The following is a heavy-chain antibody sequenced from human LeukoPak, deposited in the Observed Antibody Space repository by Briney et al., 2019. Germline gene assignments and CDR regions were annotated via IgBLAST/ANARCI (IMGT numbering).Heavy chain of an antibody. J-gene: IGHJ6*02. D-gene: IGHD2-8*01. CDR3: ARDQGIVLTYYYYGMDV. CDR2: IIPILGIA. Sequence: ASVKVSCKASGGTFSSYAISWVRQAPGQGLEWMGRIIPILGIANYAQKFQGRVTITADKSTSTAYMELSSLRSEDTAVYYCARDQGIVLTYYYYGMDVWGQGTTVTASS. CDR1: GGTFSSYA. V-gene: IGHV1-69*04.